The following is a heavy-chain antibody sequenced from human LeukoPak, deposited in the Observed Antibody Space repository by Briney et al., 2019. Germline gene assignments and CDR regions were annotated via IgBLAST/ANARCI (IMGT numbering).Heavy chain of an antibody. J-gene: IGHJ4*02. CDR3: ARLGYCSGGNCQQDF. D-gene: IGHD2-15*01. CDR2: IHYSWTT. Sequence: SETLSLTCTVSGGSISSTYFWAWIRQPPGKGLEWIATIHYSWTTYYKPSLRNRVTISVDTSANQFSLKLTSLTAAATAVYFWARLGYCSGGNCQQDFWGQGTLVTVSS. V-gene: IGHV4-39*01. CDR1: GGSISSTYF.